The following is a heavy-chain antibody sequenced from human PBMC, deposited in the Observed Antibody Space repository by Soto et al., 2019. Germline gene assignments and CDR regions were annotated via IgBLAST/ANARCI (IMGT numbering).Heavy chain of an antibody. J-gene: IGHJ6*04. CDR1: GFTFSSYS. V-gene: IGHV3-21*01. Sequence: GGSLRLSCAASGFTFSSYSMNWVRQAPGKGLEWVSSISSSSSYIYYADSVKGRFTISRDNAKNSLYLQMNSLRAEDTAVYYCARDKGELADFWSGYNASPNVWGKGTTVTVSS. CDR2: ISSSSSYI. D-gene: IGHD3-3*01. CDR3: ARDKGELADFWSGYNASPNV.